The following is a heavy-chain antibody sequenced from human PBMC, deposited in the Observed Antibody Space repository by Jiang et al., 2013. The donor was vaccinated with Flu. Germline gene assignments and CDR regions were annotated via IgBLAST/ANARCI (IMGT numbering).Heavy chain of an antibody. J-gene: IGHJ3*02. Sequence: QLLESGGGLIQPGGSLRLSCAASGFTVSSNYMSWVRQAPGKGLEWVSVIYSGGSTYYADSVKGRFTISRDNSKNTLYLQMNSLRAEDTAVYYCARFEFRGYYRTKDAFDIWGQGTMVTVSS. V-gene: IGHV3-53*01. D-gene: IGHD3-22*01. CDR3: ARFEFRGYYRTKDAFDI. CDR2: IYSGGST. CDR1: GFTVSSNY.